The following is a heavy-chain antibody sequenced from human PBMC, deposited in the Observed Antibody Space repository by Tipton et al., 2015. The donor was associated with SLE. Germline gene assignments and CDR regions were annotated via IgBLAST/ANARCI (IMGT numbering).Heavy chain of an antibody. D-gene: IGHD2/OR15-2a*01. CDR1: GGSINSYY. V-gene: IGHV4-59*07. CDR3: VRSFQGMD. Sequence: TLSLTCTVSGGSINSYYWSWIRQPPGKGLEWIGYIHYSGSTDYNPSLKSRVTISADTSKSQFSLKLTSVTAADTAVYYCVRSFQGMDWGQGTLVTVSS. J-gene: IGHJ4*02. CDR2: IHYSGST.